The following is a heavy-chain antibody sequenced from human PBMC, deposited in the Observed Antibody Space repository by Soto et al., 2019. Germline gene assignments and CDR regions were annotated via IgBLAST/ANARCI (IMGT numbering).Heavy chain of an antibody. Sequence: LSLTCAISGDSVSSNSAAWNWIRQSPSRGLEWLGRTYYRSKWYNDYAVSVKSRITINPDTSKNQFSLQLNSVTPEDTAVYYCARDLSYCGGDCYSRFDYWGQGTLVTVSS. CDR1: GDSVSSNSAA. D-gene: IGHD2-21*02. CDR3: ARDLSYCGGDCYSRFDY. V-gene: IGHV6-1*01. J-gene: IGHJ4*02. CDR2: TYYRSKWYN.